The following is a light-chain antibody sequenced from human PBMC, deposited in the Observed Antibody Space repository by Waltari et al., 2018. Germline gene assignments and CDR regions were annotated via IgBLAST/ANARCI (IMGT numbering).Light chain of an antibody. J-gene: IGLJ2*01. CDR3: QSYDSTTVI. CDR2: EDD. V-gene: IGLV6-57*01. CDR1: SGSIASNY. Sequence: FILTQPHSVSESPGKTVTISCTRSSGSIASNYVQWYQQRPGSSPTTVIYEDDQRPSGFPDRFSGSIDGSSNSASLTISGLKTEDESDYYCQSYDSTTVIFGGGTKLTVL.